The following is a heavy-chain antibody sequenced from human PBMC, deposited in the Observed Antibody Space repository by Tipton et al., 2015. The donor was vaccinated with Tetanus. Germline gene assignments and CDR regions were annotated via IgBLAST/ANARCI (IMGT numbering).Heavy chain of an antibody. CDR2: TDTGGSSA. CDR1: GFTFSNYW. D-gene: IGHD5-18*01. Sequence: GSLRLSCAASGFTFSNYWMHWVRQAPGKGLVWVSNTDTGGSSATYADSVKGRFTISRDNAKNTRYLQMNSLRAEDTAVYYCTRGTARTAGIDYWGRGTLVTVSS. V-gene: IGHV3-74*03. CDR3: TRGTARTAGIDY. J-gene: IGHJ4*02.